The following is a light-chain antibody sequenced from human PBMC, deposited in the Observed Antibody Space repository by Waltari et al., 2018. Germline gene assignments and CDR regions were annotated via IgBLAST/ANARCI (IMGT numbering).Light chain of an antibody. CDR1: SSDVGGYNY. V-gene: IGLV2-14*01. Sequence: QSALTQPASVSGSPGQPITISCTGTSSDVGGYNYVSWYQQHPDKAPKLMIYEVSNRPSGVSNRFSGSKSGTTASLTISGLQAEDEADYYCSSYTSSSTYVYGTGTKVTVL. J-gene: IGLJ1*01. CDR2: EVS. CDR3: SSYTSSSTYV.